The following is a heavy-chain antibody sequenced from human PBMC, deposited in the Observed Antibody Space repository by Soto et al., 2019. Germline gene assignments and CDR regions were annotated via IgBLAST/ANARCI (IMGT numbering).Heavy chain of an antibody. D-gene: IGHD2-2*01. CDR2: INHSGST. CDR1: GGSFSDFY. V-gene: IGHV4-34*01. J-gene: IGHJ3*02. CDR3: ARGPRVVWVVPTAQRDVFDI. Sequence: QVQLQQWGAGLLKPSETLSLTCAVYGGSFSDFYWNCIRQPPGKGLEWIGEINHSGSTSYNPSLNNRVTISVDTSKNQISLKLTCVTAAYTAVYYCARGPRVVWVVPTAQRDVFDIWGQGTMVTVSS.